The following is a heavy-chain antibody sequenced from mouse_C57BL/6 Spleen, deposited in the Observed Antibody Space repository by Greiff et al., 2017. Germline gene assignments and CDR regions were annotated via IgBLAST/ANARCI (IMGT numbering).Heavy chain of an antibody. Sequence: DVKLVESGGGLVKPGGSLKLSCAASGFTFSDYGMHWVRQAPEKGLEWVAYISSGSRTIYYADTVKGRFTISRDNAKNTLFLQMTSLRSEDTAMYYCARYSNEYFDVWGTGTTVTVSS. V-gene: IGHV5-17*01. CDR2: ISSGSRTI. D-gene: IGHD2-5*01. CDR3: ARYSNEYFDV. J-gene: IGHJ1*03. CDR1: GFTFSDYG.